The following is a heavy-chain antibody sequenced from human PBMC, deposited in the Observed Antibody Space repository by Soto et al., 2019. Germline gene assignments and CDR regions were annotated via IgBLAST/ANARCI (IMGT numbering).Heavy chain of an antibody. CDR1: GYTFTSYW. J-gene: IGHJ5*02. CDR2: IDASDSYT. CDR3: GRREPLMAWNPPRDRFDP. Sequence: GESLNISCQGSGYTFTSYWISWVRQMPGKGLEWMGRIDASDSYTNYSPSFQGHVSISADKSISTAYLQWSSLRASDTAIYYCGRREPLMAWNPPRDRFDPGGQATLVTVSS. D-gene: IGHD1-1*01. V-gene: IGHV5-10-1*01.